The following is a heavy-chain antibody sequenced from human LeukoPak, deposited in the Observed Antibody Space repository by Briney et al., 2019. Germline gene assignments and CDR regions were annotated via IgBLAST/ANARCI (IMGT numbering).Heavy chain of an antibody. CDR3: VREVAVSGTENGAFNV. J-gene: IGHJ6*02. CDR2: ISSSSSYT. V-gene: IGHV3-11*06. CDR1: GFTFSDYY. D-gene: IGHD6-19*01. Sequence: GGSLRLSCAASGFTFSDYYMSWIRQAPGKGLEWVSYISSSSSYTNYADSVKGRFTISRDNAKNSLYLQMNSLRAEDTAVYFCVREVAVSGTENGAFNVWGPGTTVTVSS.